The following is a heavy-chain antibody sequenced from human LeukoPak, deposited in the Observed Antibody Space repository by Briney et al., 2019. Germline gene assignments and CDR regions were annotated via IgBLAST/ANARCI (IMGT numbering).Heavy chain of an antibody. V-gene: IGHV3-74*01. CDR1: TFAFGGYW. D-gene: IGHD3-10*01. J-gene: IGHJ4*02. Sequence: GGSLRLSCAGSTFAFGGYWIHWVRQLPGKGRAWVSRIDSAGGRIQWADSVKGRFTISRDNAKNTVYLQMNSLRPEDSAVYYCVADRGNWSGGDFWGRGTLVIVSS. CDR2: IDSAGGRI. CDR3: VADRGNWSGGDF.